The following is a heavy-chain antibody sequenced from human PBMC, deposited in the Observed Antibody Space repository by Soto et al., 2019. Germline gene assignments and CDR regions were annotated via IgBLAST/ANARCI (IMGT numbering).Heavy chain of an antibody. Sequence: ASVKVSCKASANSFSTYGLSWVRQAPGQGLEWMGGIIPIFDSTTYAQKFEGRVTITADESTNTAYMELRSLRSDDTAVYHCARVWRSIVVVPAANDYWGQGTLVTVSS. D-gene: IGHD2-2*01. J-gene: IGHJ4*02. CDR1: ANSFSTYG. CDR2: IIPIFDST. CDR3: ARVWRSIVVVPAANDY. V-gene: IGHV1-69*13.